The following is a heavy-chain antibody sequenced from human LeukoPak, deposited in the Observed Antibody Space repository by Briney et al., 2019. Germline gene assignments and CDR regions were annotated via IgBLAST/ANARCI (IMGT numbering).Heavy chain of an antibody. CDR1: GFTFSSYA. V-gene: IGHV3-30*04. Sequence: AGGSLRLSCAASGFTFSSYAMHWVRQAPGKGLEWVAVISYDGSNKYYTDSVKGRFTISRDNSKNTLYLQMNSLRSEDTAVYFCARDSGFSGTQRGEYWGHGTLVTVSS. J-gene: IGHJ4*01. D-gene: IGHD3/OR15-3a*01. CDR3: ARDSGFSGTQRGEY. CDR2: ISYDGSNK.